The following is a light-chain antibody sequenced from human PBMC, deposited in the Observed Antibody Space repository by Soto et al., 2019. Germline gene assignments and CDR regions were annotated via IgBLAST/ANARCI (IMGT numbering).Light chain of an antibody. CDR3: QTYDSSLSFLHV. Sequence: QSVLTQPPSVSGAPGQRVTISCTGSSSNIGAGYDVHWYQQLPGTAPKRLIYGNSNRPSGVPDRFSGSKSGTSASLSITGLQAEDEVDYYCQTYDSSLSFLHVFGSGIKLTV. CDR2: GNS. J-gene: IGLJ1*01. V-gene: IGLV1-40*01. CDR1: SSNIGAGYD.